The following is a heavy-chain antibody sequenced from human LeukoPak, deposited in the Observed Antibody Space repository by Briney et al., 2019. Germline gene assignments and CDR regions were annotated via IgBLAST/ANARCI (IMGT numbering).Heavy chain of an antibody. CDR1: GYXFTGYY. Sequence: GASVKVSCKASGYXFTGYYIHWVRQAPGQGLEWMGWINPNSGGTNYAQKFQGRVTMTRDTSISTAYMELSRLRSDDTAVYYCARDADSSGYYYLYYFDYWGQGTLVTVSS. CDR2: INPNSGGT. V-gene: IGHV1-2*02. CDR3: ARDADSSGYYYLYYFDY. J-gene: IGHJ4*02. D-gene: IGHD3-22*01.